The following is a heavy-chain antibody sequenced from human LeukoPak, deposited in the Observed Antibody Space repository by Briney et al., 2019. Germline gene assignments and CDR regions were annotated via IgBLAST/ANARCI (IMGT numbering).Heavy chain of an antibody. Sequence: SVKVSCKASGGTFSSYAISWVRQAPGQGLEWMGGIIPIFGTANYAQKFQGRVTIAADESTSTAYMELSSLRSEDTAVYYCAREITSSGWGLGGANWFDPWGQGTLVTVSS. J-gene: IGHJ5*02. CDR1: GGTFSSYA. V-gene: IGHV1-69*13. CDR2: IIPIFGTA. CDR3: AREITSSGWGLGGANWFDP. D-gene: IGHD6-19*01.